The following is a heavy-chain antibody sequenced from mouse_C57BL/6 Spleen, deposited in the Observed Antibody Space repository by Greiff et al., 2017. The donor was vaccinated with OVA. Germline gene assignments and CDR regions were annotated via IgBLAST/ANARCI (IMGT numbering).Heavy chain of an antibody. CDR2: ISYDGSN. Sequence: EVQLQESGPGLVKPSQSLSLTCSVTGYSITSGYYWNWIRQFPGNKLEWMGYISYDGSNNYNPSLKNRISITRDTSKNQFFLKLNSVTTEDTATYYCARRVTAQAPFDYWGQGTTLTVSS. V-gene: IGHV3-6*01. CDR3: ARRVTAQAPFDY. J-gene: IGHJ2*01. CDR1: GYSITSGYY. D-gene: IGHD3-2*02.